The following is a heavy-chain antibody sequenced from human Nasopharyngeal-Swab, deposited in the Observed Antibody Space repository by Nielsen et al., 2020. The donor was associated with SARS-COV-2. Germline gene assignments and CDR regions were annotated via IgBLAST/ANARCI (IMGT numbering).Heavy chain of an antibody. V-gene: IGHV4-39*01. CDR2: IYYSEST. CDR1: GGSISSSSYY. J-gene: IGHJ6*02. D-gene: IGHD3-10*01. Sequence: SETLSLTCTVSGGSISSSSYYWGWIRQPPGKGLVGIGSIYYSESTYYNLSLKSPVTISVDTSKNQFSLKLSSVTAADTAVYYCARHRGIYYYYYGMDVWGQGTTVTVSS. CDR3: ARHRGIYYYYYGMDV.